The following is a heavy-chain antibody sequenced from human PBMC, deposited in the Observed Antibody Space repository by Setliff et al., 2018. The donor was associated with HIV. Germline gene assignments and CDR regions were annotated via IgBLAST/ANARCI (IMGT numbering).Heavy chain of an antibody. Sequence: SETLSLTCAVYGGSFSGYYWSWIRQPPGKGLEWIGEIHHSGNTNYNPSLGSRVTISVDMSKNQFSLQLRSVTAADTAVYYCAPQRGNYMDVWGNGTTVTVSS. J-gene: IGHJ6*04. D-gene: IGHD3-10*01. V-gene: IGHV4-34*01. CDR2: IHHSGNT. CDR3: APQRGNYMDV. CDR1: GGSFSGYY.